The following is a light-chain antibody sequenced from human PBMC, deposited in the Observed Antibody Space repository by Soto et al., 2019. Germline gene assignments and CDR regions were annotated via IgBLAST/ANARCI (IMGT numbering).Light chain of an antibody. CDR3: CSYAGSYTLYV. Sequence: QSVLTQPRSVSGAPGQSVTISCPGNSSDVGGYNYVSWYQQHPGKAPKLMIYDVSKRPSGVPDRFSGSKSGNTASLTISGLQAEDEADYYCCSYAGSYTLYVFGTGTKVTVL. J-gene: IGLJ1*01. V-gene: IGLV2-11*01. CDR1: SSDVGGYNY. CDR2: DVS.